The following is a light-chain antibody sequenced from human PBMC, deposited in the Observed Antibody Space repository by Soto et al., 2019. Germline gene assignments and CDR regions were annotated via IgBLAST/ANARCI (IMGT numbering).Light chain of an antibody. V-gene: IGKV1-5*03. CDR3: QQYNSYSPLS. Sequence: DIQMTQPPSTLSGSVGDRVSITCRASQTISSWLAWYQQKPGKAPKLLIYKASTLKSGVPSRFSGSGSGTAFILIISSLQPDDFASYYCQQYNSYSPLSFGGGTKVDI. CDR1: QTISSW. CDR2: KAS. J-gene: IGKJ4*01.